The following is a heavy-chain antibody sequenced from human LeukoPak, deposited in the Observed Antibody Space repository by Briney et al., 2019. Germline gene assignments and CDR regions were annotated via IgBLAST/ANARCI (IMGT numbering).Heavy chain of an antibody. CDR3: ARGRDYYAISGYHDWFDA. CDR2: ISPSGDTT. CDR1: GYTFTRYY. D-gene: IGHD3-22*01. V-gene: IGHV1-46*01. Sequence: ASVKVSCKASGYTFTRYYMHWVRQAPGQGLEWMGIISPSGDTTSYAQKFQGRVTMTRDTSTRTVYLDLSSLRSGDTAVYYCARGRDYYAISGYHDWFDAWGQGTLVTVSS. J-gene: IGHJ5*02.